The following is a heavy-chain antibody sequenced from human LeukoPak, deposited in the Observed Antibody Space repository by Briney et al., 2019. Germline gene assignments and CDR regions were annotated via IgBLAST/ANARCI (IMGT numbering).Heavy chain of an antibody. CDR2: IYNSGST. D-gene: IGHD6-6*01. J-gene: IGHJ4*02. V-gene: IGHV4-59*01. CDR1: GGSISSYY. Sequence: SETLSLTCTVSGGSISSYYWSWIRQPPGKGLEWIGYIYNSGSTNYNHSLKSRVTISEDMSNNQFSLKLSSVTAADTAVYYCARVDPDSSSTLEVFDYWGQGTLVTVSS. CDR3: ARVDPDSSSTLEVFDY.